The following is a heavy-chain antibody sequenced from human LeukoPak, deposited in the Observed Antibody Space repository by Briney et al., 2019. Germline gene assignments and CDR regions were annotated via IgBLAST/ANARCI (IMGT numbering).Heavy chain of an antibody. J-gene: IGHJ4*02. CDR1: GGTFSSYA. CDR3: ARSSGVATKGDY. CDR2: IIPILGIA. Sequence: ASVKVSCKASGGTFSSYAISWVRQAPGQGLEWMGRIIPILGIANYAQKFQGRVTITADKSTSTAYMELSSLRSEDTAVYYCARSSGVATKGDYWGQGTLVTVSS. V-gene: IGHV1-69*04. D-gene: IGHD5-12*01.